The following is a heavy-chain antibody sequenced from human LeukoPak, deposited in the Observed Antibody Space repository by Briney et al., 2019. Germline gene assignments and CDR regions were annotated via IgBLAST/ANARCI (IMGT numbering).Heavy chain of an antibody. D-gene: IGHD3-16*01. CDR3: AGDTSAPYYYGMDV. Sequence: SETLSLTCTVSGGSISSHYWSWIRQPPGKGLEWIGYIYYSGSTNYNPSLKSRVTISVDTSKNQFSLKLSSVTAADTAVYYCAGDTSAPYYYGMDVWGQGTTVTVSS. V-gene: IGHV4-59*11. CDR1: GGSISSHY. J-gene: IGHJ6*02. CDR2: IYYSGST.